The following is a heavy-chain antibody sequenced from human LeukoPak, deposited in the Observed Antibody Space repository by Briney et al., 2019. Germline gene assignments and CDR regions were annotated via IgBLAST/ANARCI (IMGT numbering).Heavy chain of an antibody. J-gene: IGHJ3*02. V-gene: IGHV4-59*12. CDR1: AGSISPNY. Sequence: PSETLSLTCTVSAGSISPNYRSWIRQPPGKGLEWIGFISHSGSTTYNPSLQSPVTISIDTSKTIISLKLSSLTASEDTALYCARLLDYDSSGDPDTFDIWGQGTMVTVSS. CDR2: ISHSGST. CDR3: ARLLDYDSSGDPDTFDI. D-gene: IGHD3-22*01.